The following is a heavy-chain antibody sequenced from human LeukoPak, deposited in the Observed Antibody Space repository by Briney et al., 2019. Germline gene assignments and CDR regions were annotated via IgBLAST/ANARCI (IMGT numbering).Heavy chain of an antibody. Sequence: GGSLRLSCAASGFTFSDYYMSWIRQAPGKGLEGVSYISSSGSTIYYADSVKGRFTISRDNAKNSLYLQMNSLRAEDTAVYYCARDQVSAIVGASYYYYGMDVWGQGTTVTVSS. CDR2: ISSSGSTI. D-gene: IGHD1-26*01. V-gene: IGHV3-11*01. CDR3: ARDQVSAIVGASYYYYGMDV. J-gene: IGHJ6*02. CDR1: GFTFSDYY.